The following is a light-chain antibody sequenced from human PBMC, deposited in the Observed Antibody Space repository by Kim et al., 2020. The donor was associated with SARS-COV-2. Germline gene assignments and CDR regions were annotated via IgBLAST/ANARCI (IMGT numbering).Light chain of an antibody. Sequence: GQKDTSSSCGSSPNIGNNFVSWYQQLPSTPPKLLINDNNNRPTGIPDRFSGSKSGTSAALGITGLQTGDEADYYCGTWDSSLGAGVFGGGTQLTVL. V-gene: IGLV1-51*01. CDR3: GTWDSSLGAGV. CDR1: SPNIGNNF. CDR2: DNN. J-gene: IGLJ3*02.